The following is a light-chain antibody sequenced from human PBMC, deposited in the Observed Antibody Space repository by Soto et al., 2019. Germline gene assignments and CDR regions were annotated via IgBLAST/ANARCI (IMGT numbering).Light chain of an antibody. J-gene: IGKJ4*01. Sequence: EIVMTQSRATLSVSPGERATLSCWASQSVSSNLAWYQQKPGQAPRLLIYDVSTRATGIPTRFSGSGSGTEFTLTISRLQSEDFAAYYCQQYNNWPLTFGGGTKVEIK. CDR3: QQYNNWPLT. CDR2: DVS. V-gene: IGKV3D-15*01. CDR1: QSVSSN.